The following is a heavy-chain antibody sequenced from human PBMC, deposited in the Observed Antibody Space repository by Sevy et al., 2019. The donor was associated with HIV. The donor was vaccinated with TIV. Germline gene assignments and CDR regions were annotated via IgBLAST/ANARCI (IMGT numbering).Heavy chain of an antibody. J-gene: IGHJ6*02. CDR1: GFTFSSYW. V-gene: IGHV3-74*01. CDR2: INSDGSST. Sequence: GGSLRLSCAASGFTFSSYWMHWVRQAPGKGLVWVSRINSDGSSTSYADSVKGRFTISKDNAKKTLYLQMNSLRAEDTAVYYCAREVVPAAMPYYYGMDVWGQGTTVTVSS. CDR3: AREVVPAAMPYYYGMDV. D-gene: IGHD2-2*01.